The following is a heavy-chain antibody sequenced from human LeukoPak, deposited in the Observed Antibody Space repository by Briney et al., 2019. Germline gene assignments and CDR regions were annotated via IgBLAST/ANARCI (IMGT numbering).Heavy chain of an antibody. CDR1: GFTFNTYD. D-gene: IGHD2-15*01. J-gene: IGHJ4*02. Sequence: GRSLRLSCAASGFTFNTYDMYWVRQAPGKGLEWVALISYDGSIKYYADSVKGRFTISRDNSKNTLYLQMNSLRGEDTAVYYCAKDALRGGTYYYFDYWGQGILVTVSS. CDR3: AKDALRGGTYYYFDY. CDR2: ISYDGSIK. V-gene: IGHV3-30*18.